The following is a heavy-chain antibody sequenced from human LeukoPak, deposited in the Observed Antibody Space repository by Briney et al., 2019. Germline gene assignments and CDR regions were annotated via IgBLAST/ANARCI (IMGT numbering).Heavy chain of an antibody. CDR3: GRDLPTVTSIDY. CDR1: GFMFSKYA. Sequence: GGSLRLSCAASGFMFSKYAMSWVRQAPGRRLEWVSGINWNGGSTGYADSVKGRFTISRDNAKNSLYLQMNSLRAEDTAVYYCGRDLPTVTSIDYWGQGTLVTVSS. D-gene: IGHD4-17*01. J-gene: IGHJ4*02. CDR2: INWNGGST. V-gene: IGHV3-20*04.